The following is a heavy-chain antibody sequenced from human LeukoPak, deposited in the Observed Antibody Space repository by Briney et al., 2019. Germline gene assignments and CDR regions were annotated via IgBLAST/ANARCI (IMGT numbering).Heavy chain of an antibody. CDR2: IRFDGTSE. J-gene: IGHJ4*02. CDR1: GFTFSNFG. V-gene: IGHV3-30*02. Sequence: GGSLRLSCAASGFTFSNFGMHWVRQAPGKGLEWVAFIRFDGTSEFYADSVKARFTISRDNSQNTVSLQLNNLRAEDTAVYYCAKEWGSYRSYFDYWGQGTLVTVSS. CDR3: AKEWGSYRSYFDY. D-gene: IGHD3-16*02.